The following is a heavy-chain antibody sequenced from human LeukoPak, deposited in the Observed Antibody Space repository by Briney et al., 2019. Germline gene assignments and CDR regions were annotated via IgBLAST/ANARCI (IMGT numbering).Heavy chain of an antibody. V-gene: IGHV4-39*01. CDR3: ARHPERYSYFDY. CDR1: GGSISSSSYY. CDR2: IYYTGGA. Sequence: SETLSLTCTVSGGSISSSSYYRGWIRQPPGKGLEWIGSIYYTGGAYYNPSLKSRVTMSVDTSKNQFSLRLSSVTAADTAVYSCARHPERYSYFDYWGQGTLVTVSS. D-gene: IGHD5-18*01. J-gene: IGHJ4*02.